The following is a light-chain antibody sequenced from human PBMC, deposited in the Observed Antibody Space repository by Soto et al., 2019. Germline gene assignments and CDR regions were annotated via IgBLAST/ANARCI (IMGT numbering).Light chain of an antibody. J-gene: IGLJ3*02. CDR1: SSNIVTYA. V-gene: IGLV1-44*01. CDR2: SDN. CDR3: ASWDDSLNGPV. Sequence: QSVLTQPPSASGTPRQRVSMSCSGSSSNIVTYAVSWYQHLPGTAPKLLIYSDNQRPSGVPDRFSGSKSGTSASLAISGLQAADEADYYCASWDDSLNGPVFGGGTKVTVL.